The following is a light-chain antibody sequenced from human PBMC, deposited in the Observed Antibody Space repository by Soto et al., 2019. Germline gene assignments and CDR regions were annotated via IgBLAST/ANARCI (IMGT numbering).Light chain of an antibody. CDR1: SGHSTYI. CDR3: ETWDTNVVV. J-gene: IGLJ2*01. V-gene: IGLV4-60*02. CDR2: LEGSGSY. Sequence: QPVLTQSSSASAFLGSSVKLTCTLSSGHSTYIIAWHQQQPGKAPRYLMKLEGSGSYNKGSGIPDRFSGSSSGADRYLTISNLQFEDEADYYCETWDTNVVVFGGGTQLTVL.